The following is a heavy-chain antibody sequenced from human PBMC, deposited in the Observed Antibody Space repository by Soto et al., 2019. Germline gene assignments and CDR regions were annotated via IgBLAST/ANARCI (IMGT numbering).Heavy chain of an antibody. CDR3: AREDESSGHAGTFRH. V-gene: IGHV3-30-3*01. Sequence: QVQLVESGGDVVQPGRSLRLSCAASGFSFNSDVMHWVRQAPGKGLEWVAPMSHDGNKQYVDSVRERFTISRDNSKNRLNLEMNSLRAEDKAVYYCAREDESSGHAGTFRHWGQGTLVTVSP. CDR1: GFSFNSDV. CDR2: MSHDGNK. D-gene: IGHD3-22*01. J-gene: IGHJ1*01.